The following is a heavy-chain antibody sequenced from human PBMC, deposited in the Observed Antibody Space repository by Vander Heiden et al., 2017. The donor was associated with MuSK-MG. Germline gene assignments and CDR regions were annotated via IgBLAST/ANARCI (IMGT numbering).Heavy chain of an antibody. CDR1: GFTFAAYG. CDR2: INWNAGST. CDR3: ARGGSGYFYSRDTSDI. D-gene: IGHD3-22*01. Sequence: EVQLVESGGAVVRPGGSLRLSCAASGFTFAAYGMSWVRQAPGKGLEWVAGINWNAGSTGYADSVKGRFSISRDNAKNSLYLEMNSLRAEDTALYYCARGGSGYFYSRDTSDIWGQGTMVTVSS. J-gene: IGHJ3*02. V-gene: IGHV3-20*04.